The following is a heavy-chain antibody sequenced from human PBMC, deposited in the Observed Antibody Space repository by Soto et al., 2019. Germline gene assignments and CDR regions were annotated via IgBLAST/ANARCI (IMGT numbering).Heavy chain of an antibody. CDR1: GGTFSSYA. D-gene: IGHD3-10*01. CDR2: IIPIFGTA. Sequence: SVKVSCKASGGTFSSYAISWVRQAPGQGLEWMGGIIPIFGTANYAQKFQGRVTITADESTSTAYMELCSLRSEDTAVYYCASLWFGEPYYYYYYGMDVWGQGTTVTVSS. J-gene: IGHJ6*02. CDR3: ASLWFGEPYYYYYYGMDV. V-gene: IGHV1-69*13.